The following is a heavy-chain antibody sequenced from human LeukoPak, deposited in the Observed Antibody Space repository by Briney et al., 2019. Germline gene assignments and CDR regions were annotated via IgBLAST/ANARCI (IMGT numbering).Heavy chain of an antibody. Sequence: PSETLSLTCTVSGGSISSYYWSWIRQPPGKGLEWIGYIYYSGSTNYNPSLKSRVTISVDTSKNQFSLKLSSVTAADTAVYYCARSSYGYSYGYPGAFDIWGQGTMVTVSS. CDR1: GGSISSYY. J-gene: IGHJ3*02. CDR3: ARSSYGYSYGYPGAFDI. D-gene: IGHD5-18*01. V-gene: IGHV4-59*01. CDR2: IYYSGST.